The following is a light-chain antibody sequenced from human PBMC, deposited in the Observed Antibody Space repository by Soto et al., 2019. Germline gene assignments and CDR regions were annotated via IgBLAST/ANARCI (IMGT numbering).Light chain of an antibody. CDR3: SSYTTSNTLV. CDR2: EVS. V-gene: IGLV2-14*01. J-gene: IGLJ2*01. Sequence: QSALTQPASVSGSPGQSITISCTGTSSDVGAYTYVSWYQQHPGKAPKLMIFEVSDRPSGVSNRFSGSKSGNTASLTISGLQAEDEADYYCSSYTTSNTLVFGGETKLTVL. CDR1: SSDVGAYTY.